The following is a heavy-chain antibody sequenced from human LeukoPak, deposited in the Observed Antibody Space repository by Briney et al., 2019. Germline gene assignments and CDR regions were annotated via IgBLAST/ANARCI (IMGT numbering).Heavy chain of an antibody. Sequence: GGSLRLSCAASGFTFSSYSMNWVRQVRGKGLEWVAYISSSGTYIYYTDSVKGRFTISRDNAENSLYLQMNSLRADDTAVYYCARAYYYDSSGYLDYWGQGALVTVSS. CDR2: ISSSGTYI. CDR3: ARAYYYDSSGYLDY. D-gene: IGHD3-22*01. J-gene: IGHJ4*02. CDR1: GFTFSSYS. V-gene: IGHV3-21*01.